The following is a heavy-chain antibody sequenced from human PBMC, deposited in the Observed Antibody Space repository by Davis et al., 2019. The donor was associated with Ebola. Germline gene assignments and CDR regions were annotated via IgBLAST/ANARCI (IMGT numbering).Heavy chain of an antibody. CDR2: INPHSGGT. CDR1: GYTFTSYY. Sequence: ASVKVSCKASGYTFTSYYMHWVRQAPGQGLEWMGWINPHSGGTNYAQKFQGWVTMTRDTSISTFYMELSRLRSDDTAVYYCARGAPLGGLIDRWWWGQGTLVTVSS. D-gene: IGHD3-16*02. V-gene: IGHV1-2*04. J-gene: IGHJ4*02. CDR3: ARGAPLGGLIDRWW.